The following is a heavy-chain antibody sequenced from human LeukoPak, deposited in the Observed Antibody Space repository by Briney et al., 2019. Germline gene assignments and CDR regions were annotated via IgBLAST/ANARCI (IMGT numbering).Heavy chain of an antibody. CDR2: INHSGST. V-gene: IGHV4-34*01. D-gene: IGHD2-2*01. CDR3: ASYCSSTSCLDAFDI. Sequence: SETLSLTCAVYGGSFSGYYWSWIRQPPGRGLEWIGEINHSGSTNYNPSLKSRVTISVDTSKNQFSLKLSSVTAADTAVYYCASYCSSTSCLDAFDIWGQGTMVTVSS. J-gene: IGHJ3*02. CDR1: GGSFSGYY.